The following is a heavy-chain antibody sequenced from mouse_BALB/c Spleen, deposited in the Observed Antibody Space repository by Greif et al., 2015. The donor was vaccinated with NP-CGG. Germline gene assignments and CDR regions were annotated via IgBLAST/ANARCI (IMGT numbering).Heavy chain of an antibody. CDR2: ISSGGGST. J-gene: IGHJ1*01. CDR1: GFAFSSYD. CDR3: ASLIYDGYFYWYFDV. D-gene: IGHD2-3*01. Sequence: EVMLVESGGGLVKPGGSLKLSCAASGFAFSSYDMSWVRQTPEKRLEWVAYISSGGGSTYYPDTVKGRFTISRDNAKNTLYLQMSGLKSEDTAMYYCASLIYDGYFYWYFDVWGAGTTVSVSS. V-gene: IGHV5-12-1*01.